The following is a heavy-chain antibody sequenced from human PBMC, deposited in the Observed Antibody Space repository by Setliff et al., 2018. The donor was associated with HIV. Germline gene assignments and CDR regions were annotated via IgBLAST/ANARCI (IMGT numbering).Heavy chain of an antibody. J-gene: IGHJ4*02. CDR3: ARDPTGGAARFDY. V-gene: IGHV1-46*01. Sequence: ASVKVSCKASGYTFTSYYIHWVRQAPGQGLEWMGRINPSGGSTSYAQKFQFRLTITADESTNTAYMELSSLKSEDTAVYYCARDPTGGAARFDYWGQGTLVTVSS. CDR1: GYTFTSYY. D-gene: IGHD6-6*01. CDR2: INPSGGST.